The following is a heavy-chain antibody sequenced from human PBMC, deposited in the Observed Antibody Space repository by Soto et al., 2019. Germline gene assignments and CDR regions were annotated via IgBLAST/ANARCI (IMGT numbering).Heavy chain of an antibody. D-gene: IGHD2-2*01. Sequence: PVGSLRLSCAASGFTFSSYGMHWVRQAPGKGLEWVAIIWYDGSNKYYADSVKGRFSISRDNSKNTLYLQMNSLRAEDTAVYYCARVPAANSNYYYYGMDVCGQGTTVTVSS. V-gene: IGHV3-33*01. CDR2: IWYDGSNK. CDR1: GFTFSSYG. CDR3: ARVPAANSNYYYYGMDV. J-gene: IGHJ6*02.